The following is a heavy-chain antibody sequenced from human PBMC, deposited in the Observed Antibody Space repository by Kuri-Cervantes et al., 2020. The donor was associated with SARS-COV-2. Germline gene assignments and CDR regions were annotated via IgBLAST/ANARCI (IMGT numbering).Heavy chain of an antibody. CDR3: ARDQEPTYCSSTSCYLYYYYGMDV. D-gene: IGHD2-2*01. V-gene: IGHV3-48*01. Sequence: LSLTCAASGFTFSSYSMNWVRQAPGKGLEWVSYISSSSSTIYYADSVKGRFTISRDNAKNSLYLQMSSLRAEDTAVYYCARDQEPTYCSSTSCYLYYYYGMDVWGQGTTVTVSS. CDR2: ISSSSSTI. J-gene: IGHJ6*02. CDR1: GFTFSSYS.